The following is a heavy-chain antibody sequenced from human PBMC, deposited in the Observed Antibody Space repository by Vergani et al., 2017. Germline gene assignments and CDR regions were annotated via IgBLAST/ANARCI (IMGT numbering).Heavy chain of an antibody. CDR1: VGSISSSSYY. Sequence: QLQLQESVPGLVKPSEPLSLTCTVSVGSISSSSYYWGWLPQPPGKGLEWVGGIFYSGRTYYNPSLKSRVTISVDTSKNQFSLKLSSVTAADTAVYYCARDYGDYARYFQHWGEGTLVTVSP. D-gene: IGHD4-17*01. CDR2: IFYSGRT. V-gene: IGHV4-39*07. CDR3: ARDYGDYARYFQH. J-gene: IGHJ1*01.